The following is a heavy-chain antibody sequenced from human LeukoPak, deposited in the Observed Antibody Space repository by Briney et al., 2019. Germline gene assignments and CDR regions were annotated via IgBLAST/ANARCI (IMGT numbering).Heavy chain of an antibody. J-gene: IGHJ4*02. CDR3: ARDRPQRGLN. V-gene: IGHV4-31*03. D-gene: IGHD3-22*01. CDR1: GGSISSGGYY. CDR2: IYYSGST. Sequence: SETLSLTCTVSGGSISSGGYYWSWIRQHPGKGLEWIGYIYYSGSTYYSPSLKSRVTISVDTSKNQFSLNLSSVTVADTAVYYCARDRPQRGLNWGQGTLVTVSS.